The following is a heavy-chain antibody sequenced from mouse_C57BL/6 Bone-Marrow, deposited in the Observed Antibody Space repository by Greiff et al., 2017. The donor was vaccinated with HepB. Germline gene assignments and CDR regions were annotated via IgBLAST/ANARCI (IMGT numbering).Heavy chain of an antibody. Sequence: EVQLVESGGDLVKPGGSLKLSCAASGFTFSSYGMSWVRQTPDKRLEWVATISSGGSYTYYPDSVKGRFTISRDNAKNTLYLQMSSLKSEDTAMYYCARRDYYGSSSYWNFDVWGTGTTVTVSS. CDR1: GFTFSSYG. D-gene: IGHD1-1*01. V-gene: IGHV5-6*01. J-gene: IGHJ1*03. CDR2: ISSGGSYT. CDR3: ARRDYYGSSSYWNFDV.